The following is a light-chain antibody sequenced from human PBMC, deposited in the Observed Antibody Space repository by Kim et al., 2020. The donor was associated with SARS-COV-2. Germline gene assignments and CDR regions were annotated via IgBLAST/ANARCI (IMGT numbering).Light chain of an antibody. V-gene: IGLV1-40*01. CDR2: GNN. CDR1: SSNIGAGYD. J-gene: IGLJ1*01. Sequence: VTISGTGSSSNIGAGYDVHWYQQLPGTAPKVLIYGNNNRPSGVPDRFSGSKSGTSASLAITGLQAEDEADYDCQSYDSSLSGSFVFGTGTKVTVL. CDR3: QSYDSSLSGSFV.